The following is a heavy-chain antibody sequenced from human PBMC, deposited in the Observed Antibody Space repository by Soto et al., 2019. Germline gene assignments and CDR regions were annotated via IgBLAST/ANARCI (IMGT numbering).Heavy chain of an antibody. CDR1: GYTFINYG. J-gene: IGHJ6*02. CDR3: ARGRLCSRTNCYVDIMDI. CDR2: TTAYNGNT. Sequence: ASVKVSCKASGYTFINYGISWVRQAPGQGLEWMGWTTAYNGNTNYAQKFQDRVTMTTDTSTSTVYMELRSLRSDDTAVYYCARGRLCSRTNCYVDIMDIWG. V-gene: IGHV1-18*01. D-gene: IGHD2-2*01.